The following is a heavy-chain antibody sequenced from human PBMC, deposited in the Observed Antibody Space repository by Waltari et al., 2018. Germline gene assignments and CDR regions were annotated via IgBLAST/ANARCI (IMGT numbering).Heavy chain of an antibody. CDR3: AGDRLTTPADYGDYARYFDL. CDR1: GGSISSSNW. D-gene: IGHD4-17*01. CDR2: IYHSGST. J-gene: IGHJ2*01. Sequence: QVQLQESGPGLVKPSGTLSLTCAVSGGSISSSNWWSWVRQPPGKGREWIGEIYHSGSTNYSPSRKGQVTKSVAKSKNQCSLKLGSVTAADTAVYYCAGDRLTTPADYGDYARYFDLWGRGTLVTVSS. V-gene: IGHV4-4*02.